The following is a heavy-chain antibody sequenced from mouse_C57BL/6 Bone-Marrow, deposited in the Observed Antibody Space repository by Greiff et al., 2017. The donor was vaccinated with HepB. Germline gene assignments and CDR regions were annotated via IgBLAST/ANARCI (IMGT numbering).Heavy chain of an antibody. CDR1: GFTFSDYG. D-gene: IGHD1-1*01. Sequence: EVKLMESGGGLVKPGGSLKLSCAASGFTFSDYGMHWVRQAPEKGLEWVAYISSGSSTIYYADTVKGRFTISRDNAKNTLFLQMTRLRSEDTAMYYCARTITPVVATPGFAYWGQGTLVTVSA. J-gene: IGHJ3*01. V-gene: IGHV5-17*01. CDR2: ISSGSSTI. CDR3: ARTITPVVATPGFAY.